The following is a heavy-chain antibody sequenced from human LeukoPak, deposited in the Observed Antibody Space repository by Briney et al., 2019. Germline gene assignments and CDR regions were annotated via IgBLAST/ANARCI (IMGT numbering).Heavy chain of an antibody. CDR3: AKAIDSSGWYPLDY. CDR1: GFTFDDYA. V-gene: IGHV3-9*03. J-gene: IGHJ4*02. CDR2: ISWNSGSI. Sequence: PGGSLRLSCAASGFTFDDYAMHWVRQAPGKGLEWVSGISWNSGSIGYADSEKGRFTISRDNAKNSLYLQMNSLRAEDMALYYCAKAIDSSGWYPLDYWGQGTLVTVSS. D-gene: IGHD6-19*01.